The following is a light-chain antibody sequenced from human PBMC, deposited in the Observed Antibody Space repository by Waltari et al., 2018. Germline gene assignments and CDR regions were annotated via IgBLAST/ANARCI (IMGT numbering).Light chain of an antibody. CDR3: SSYADNTLV. CDR1: SRDY. V-gene: IGLV2-8*01. Sequence: QSALTQPPSASGYPGQSVPISSTGTSRDYFSWFQHPPGKAPKLMIYDVSKRPSGVPDRFSGSKSGNTASLTVSGLQADDEAHYYCSSYADNTLVFGGGTKLTVL. CDR2: DVS. J-gene: IGLJ3*02.